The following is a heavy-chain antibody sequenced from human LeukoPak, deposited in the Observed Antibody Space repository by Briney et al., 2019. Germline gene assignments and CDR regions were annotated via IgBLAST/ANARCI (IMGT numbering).Heavy chain of an antibody. Sequence: GGSLRLSCEASGFTFSSCAMSWVRQAPGKGPEWVAAVSGSAGSTYHVDSVKGRFTISRDNSKNTLYLQMNSLRAEDTAVYYCAKDFSGYDPDYWGQGTLVTVSS. V-gene: IGHV3-23*01. CDR3: AKDFSGYDPDY. D-gene: IGHD5-12*01. J-gene: IGHJ4*02. CDR1: GFTFSSCA. CDR2: VSGSAGST.